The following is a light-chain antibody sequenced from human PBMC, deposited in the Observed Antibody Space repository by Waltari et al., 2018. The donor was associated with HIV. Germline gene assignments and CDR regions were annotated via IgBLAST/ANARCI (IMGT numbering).Light chain of an antibody. Sequence: QSALTQPRSVSGSPGQSVTISCTGTSSDVGGYNYVSWYQQHPGKAPKLMIYDVSKRPSGVPDRFSGSKSGNMASLTISGLQAEDEADYYCCSYAGSYTSPYVFGTGTKVTVL. CDR1: SSDVGGYNY. CDR2: DVS. J-gene: IGLJ1*01. V-gene: IGLV2-11*01. CDR3: CSYAGSYTSPYV.